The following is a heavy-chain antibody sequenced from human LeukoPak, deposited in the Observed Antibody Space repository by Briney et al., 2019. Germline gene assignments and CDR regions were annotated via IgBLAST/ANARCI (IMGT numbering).Heavy chain of an antibody. V-gene: IGHV1-18*01. CDR1: GYTFTSYG. Sequence: GASVKVSCKTSGYTFTSYGISWVRQAPGQGLEWMGWISTYNGNTNFAQSLQGRFTMTTDTSTSTAYMELSSLRSEDTAVYYCASPEKLGLGYCSGGSCSLPYYYYGMDVWGQGTTVTVSS. J-gene: IGHJ6*02. CDR2: ISTYNGNT. D-gene: IGHD2-15*01. CDR3: ASPEKLGLGYCSGGSCSLPYYYYGMDV.